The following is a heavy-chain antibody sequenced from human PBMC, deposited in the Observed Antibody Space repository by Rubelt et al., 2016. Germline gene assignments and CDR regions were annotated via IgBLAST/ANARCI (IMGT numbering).Heavy chain of an antibody. CDR2: IYSDGST. CDR3: AGDYGGNY. D-gene: IGHD3-16*01. Sequence: EVQLVESGGGLVKPGGSLRLSCAASGFTFSSYAMNWVRQAPGKGLVWVSVIYSDGSTYYADSVKGRFTISRHNSKNTLYLEVNSVRTEDTAGYYWAGDYGGNYWGQGTLVTVS. J-gene: IGHJ4*02. CDR1: GFTFSSYA. V-gene: IGHV3-53*04.